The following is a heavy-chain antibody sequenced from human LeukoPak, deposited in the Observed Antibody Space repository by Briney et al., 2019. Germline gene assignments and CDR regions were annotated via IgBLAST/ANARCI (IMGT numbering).Heavy chain of an antibody. V-gene: IGHV4-38-2*02. D-gene: IGHD3-22*01. CDR2: IHHSGAT. Sequence: SETLSLTCTVSGYSISSGFYWGWIRQSPGKGLEWIGVIHHSGATYYTPSLKSRVTVSVDTSKNQFSLNLSSVTAADTAVYYCARQTTTRITMIVVAIDYWGQGTLVTVSS. CDR1: GYSISSGFY. J-gene: IGHJ4*02. CDR3: ARQTTTRITMIVVAIDY.